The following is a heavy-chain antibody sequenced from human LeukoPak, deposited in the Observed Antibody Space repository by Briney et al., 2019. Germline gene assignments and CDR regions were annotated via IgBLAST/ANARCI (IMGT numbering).Heavy chain of an antibody. CDR3: ARVSGYSYAFDI. Sequence: SETLSLTCTVSGGSISSYYWSWIRQPPGKGLERIGYIYYSGSTYYNPSLKSRVTIPVDTSKNQFSLKLSSVTAADTAVYYCARVSGYSYAFDIWGQGTMVTVSS. V-gene: IGHV4-59*08. D-gene: IGHD5-18*01. CDR1: GGSISSYY. CDR2: IYYSGST. J-gene: IGHJ3*02.